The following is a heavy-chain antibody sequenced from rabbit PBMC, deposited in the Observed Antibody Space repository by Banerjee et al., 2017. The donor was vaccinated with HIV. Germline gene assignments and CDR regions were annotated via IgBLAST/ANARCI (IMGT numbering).Heavy chain of an antibody. CDR2: IDPVSVRT. CDR3: ARDGAGAAGYGYADFNL. Sequence: QEQLVESGGGLVQPGGSLKLSCKASGFDFSSYGVSWVRQAPGKGLDWIGYIDPVSVRTHYASWVNGRFTISSHNAQNTLSLQLNSLTAADTATYFCARDGAGAAGYGYADFNLWGPGTLVTVS. J-gene: IGHJ4*01. D-gene: IGHD6-1*01. V-gene: IGHV1S47*01. CDR1: GFDFSSYG.